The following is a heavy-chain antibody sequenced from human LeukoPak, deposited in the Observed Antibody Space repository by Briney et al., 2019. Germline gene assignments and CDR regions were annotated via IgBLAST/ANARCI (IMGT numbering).Heavy chain of an antibody. J-gene: IGHJ4*02. CDR3: TTDGIKAAGTPGY. V-gene: IGHV3-15*01. CDR1: GFTFSNAW. D-gene: IGHD6-13*01. CDR2: IKSKTGGGTT. Sequence: PGGSLRLSCAASGFTFSNAWMSWVRQAPGKGLEWVGRIKSKTGGGTTDFAASVKGRFTISRDDSKNTLFLQMNSLKTEDTAVYYCTTDGIKAAGTPGYWGQGTLVTVSS.